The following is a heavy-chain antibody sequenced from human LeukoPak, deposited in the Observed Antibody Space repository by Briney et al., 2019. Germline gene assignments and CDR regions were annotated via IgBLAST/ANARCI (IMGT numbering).Heavy chain of an antibody. V-gene: IGHV1-8*01. CDR3: ARGRTDIAAAGPAYYYYYMDV. CDR1: GYTFTSYD. Sequence: ASVKVSCKASGYTFTSYDIDWVRQATGQGLEWIGWMNPNSGNTGYAQKFQGRVTMTRNTSISTAYMELSSLRSEDTAVYYCARGRTDIAAAGPAYYYYYMDVWGKGTTVTVSS. CDR2: MNPNSGNT. D-gene: IGHD6-13*01. J-gene: IGHJ6*03.